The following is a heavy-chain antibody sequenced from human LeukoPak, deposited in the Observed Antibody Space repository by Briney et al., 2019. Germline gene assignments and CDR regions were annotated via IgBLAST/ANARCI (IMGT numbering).Heavy chain of an antibody. Sequence: SETLSLTCTVSGGSISSYYWSWIRQPPGKGLEWIGYIYYSGSTNYNPSLKSRVTISVDTSKNQFSLKLSSVTAADTAVYYCARDSSWAGSFDYWGQGTLVTVSS. D-gene: IGHD6-13*01. J-gene: IGHJ4*02. CDR2: IYYSGST. CDR3: ARDSSWAGSFDY. CDR1: GGSISSYY. V-gene: IGHV4-59*01.